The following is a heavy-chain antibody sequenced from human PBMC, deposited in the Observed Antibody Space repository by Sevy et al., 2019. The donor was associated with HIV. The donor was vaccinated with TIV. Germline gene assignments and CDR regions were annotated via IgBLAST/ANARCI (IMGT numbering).Heavy chain of an antibody. CDR3: ARSGVAAAGTGIYWYFDL. J-gene: IGHJ2*01. V-gene: IGHV6-1*01. D-gene: IGHD6-13*01. CDR1: GDSVSSNSAA. Sequence: SQTLSLTCAISGDSVSSNSAAWSWITQSPSRGLEWLGRTYYRSKWYNDYAVSVKSRITINPDTSKNQFSLQLNSVTAADTAVYYCARSGVAAAGTGIYWYFDLWGHGTLVTVSS. CDR2: TYYRSKWYN.